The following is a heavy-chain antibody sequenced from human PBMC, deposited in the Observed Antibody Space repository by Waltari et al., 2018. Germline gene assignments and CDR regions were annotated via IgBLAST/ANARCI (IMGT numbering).Heavy chain of an antibody. CDR3: AKGDFWSGSVNDY. J-gene: IGHJ4*02. Sequence: QVQLVRSGAEVKKPGASVEVSCKASGYTFTIYDIHGVRQATGHGLEWMGWMNPNSGNTGYAQKFQGRVTITRNTSISTAYMELSSLRSEDTAVYYCAKGDFWSGSVNDYWGQGTLVTVSS. CDR2: MNPNSGNT. V-gene: IGHV1-8*03. CDR1: GYTFTIYD. D-gene: IGHD3-3*01.